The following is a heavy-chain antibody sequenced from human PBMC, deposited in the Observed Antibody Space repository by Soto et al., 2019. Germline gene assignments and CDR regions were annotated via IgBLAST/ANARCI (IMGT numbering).Heavy chain of an antibody. V-gene: IGHV3-11*06. D-gene: IGHD3-3*01. Sequence: GGSLRLSCAASGFTFSDYYMSWIRQAPGEGLEWGAYISSSSSYTNYADSVKGRFTISRDNAKNSLYLQMNSLRAEDTAVYYCARDLSSYDFCSGSLNYYGMDVWGQGTTVTVSS. CDR3: ARDLSSYDFCSGSLNYYGMDV. J-gene: IGHJ6*02. CDR1: GFTFSDYY. CDR2: ISSSSSYT.